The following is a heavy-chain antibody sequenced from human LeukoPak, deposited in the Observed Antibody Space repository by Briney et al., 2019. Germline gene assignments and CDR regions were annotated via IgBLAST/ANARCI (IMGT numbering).Heavy chain of an antibody. CDR3: ARGPGISWHIGAHVSNWFDP. CDR1: GFTFSSYG. V-gene: IGHV3-30*02. Sequence: PGGSLRLSCAASGFTFSSYGMHWVRQAPGKGLEWVAFIRYDGSNKYYADSVKGRFTISRDNSKNTLYLQMDSLRAEDTAVYYCARGPGISWHIGAHVSNWFDPWGQGTLVTVSS. D-gene: IGHD5-12*01. J-gene: IGHJ5*02. CDR2: IRYDGSNK.